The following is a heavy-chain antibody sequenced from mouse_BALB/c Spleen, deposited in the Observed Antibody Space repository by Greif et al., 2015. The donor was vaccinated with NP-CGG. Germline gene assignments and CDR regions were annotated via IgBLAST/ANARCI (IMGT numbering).Heavy chain of an antibody. D-gene: IGHD2-4*01. Sequence: EVQLQQSGPELVEPGASVKISCEASGYSFTGYFMNWVKQSHGKSLEWIGRINPYNGDTFYNQKFKGKATLTVDKSSSTAHMELLSLTSEDSAVYYCGRTYDYDGYAMDYWGQGTSVTVSS. V-gene: IGHV1-37*01. CDR2: INPYNGDT. CDR1: GYSFTGYF. J-gene: IGHJ4*01. CDR3: GRTYDYDGYAMDY.